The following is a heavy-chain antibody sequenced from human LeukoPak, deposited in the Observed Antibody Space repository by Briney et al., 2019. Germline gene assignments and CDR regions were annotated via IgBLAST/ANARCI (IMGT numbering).Heavy chain of an antibody. J-gene: IGHJ3*02. CDR2: IYYSGST. D-gene: IGHD6-13*01. CDR1: GGSISSYY. CDR3: ARRGAAARWAFDI. Sequence: SETLSLTCTVSGGSISSYYWSWIRQPPGKGLEWIGYIYYSGSTNYNPSLKSRVTISVDTSKNQFSLKLSSVTAADTAVYHCARRGAAARWAFDIWGQGTMVTVSS. V-gene: IGHV4-59*08.